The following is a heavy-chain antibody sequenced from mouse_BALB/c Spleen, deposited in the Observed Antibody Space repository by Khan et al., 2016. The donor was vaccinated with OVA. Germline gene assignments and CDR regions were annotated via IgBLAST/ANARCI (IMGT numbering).Heavy chain of an antibody. V-gene: IGHV1-80*01. J-gene: IGHJ3*01. CDR1: GYAFNVYW. Sequence: QVQLKQAGAELVRPGSSVKISCKASGYAFNVYWMNWVKQRPGQGLEWIGQIYPGDGDIDYNGKFKGKATLTADESSNTSYIQLSSLTSEDSAVYFCTRSGWDGFDYWGLGTLVTVSA. D-gene: IGHD4-1*01. CDR3: TRSGWDGFDY. CDR2: IYPGDGDI.